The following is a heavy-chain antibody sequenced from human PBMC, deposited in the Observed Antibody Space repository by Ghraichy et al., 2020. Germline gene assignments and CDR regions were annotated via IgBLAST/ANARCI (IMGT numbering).Heavy chain of an antibody. D-gene: IGHD3-16*01. CDR1: RGTLTSYH. CDR3: ARGEPAYSHWGYFDI. CDR2: VFASGNT. V-gene: IGHV4-4*07. J-gene: IGHJ2*01. Sequence: SQTLSLTCTVSRGTLTSYHWNWIRQSAGKGLEWIGRVFASGNTDYNPFLKSRVTISVDRSNNQFSLDLTSVTAADTAIYFCARGEPAYSHWGYFDIWGRGTLVPVFS.